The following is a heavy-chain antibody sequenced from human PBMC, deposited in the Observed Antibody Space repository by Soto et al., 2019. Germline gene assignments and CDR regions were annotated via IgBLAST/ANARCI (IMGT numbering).Heavy chain of an antibody. CDR1: GYTFSGYG. V-gene: IGHV1-18*01. CDR3: ARGFIPENF. D-gene: IGHD2-2*01. J-gene: IGHJ4*02. CDR2: INTFNGNT. Sequence: ASVKVSCKTSGYTFSGYGVSWVRQAPGQGLEWMGWINTFNGNTRYEQEFQGRATLSIDTSTRTVFLELTNLKFDDAAVYYCARGFIPENFWGQGTRVTVSS.